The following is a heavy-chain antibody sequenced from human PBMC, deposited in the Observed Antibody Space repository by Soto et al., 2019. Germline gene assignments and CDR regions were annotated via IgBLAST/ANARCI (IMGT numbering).Heavy chain of an antibody. D-gene: IGHD3-9*01. CDR2: IYDSGST. V-gene: IGHV4-59*11. CDR3: ARGSYYDILTGPLRPYYFDF. Sequence: SEALSLTCSVSVDSLKNHYWAWIRHSPGKGLEWIGNIYDSGSTNYSPALKSRVSMSVDTSKNLFSLNMSSVTAADTAVYYCARGSYYDILTGPLRPYYFDFWGQGTLVTVSS. J-gene: IGHJ4*02. CDR1: VDSLKNHY.